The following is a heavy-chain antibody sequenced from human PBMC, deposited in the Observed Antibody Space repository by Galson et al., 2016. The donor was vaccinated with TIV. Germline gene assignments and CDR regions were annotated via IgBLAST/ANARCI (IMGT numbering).Heavy chain of an antibody. D-gene: IGHD4-17*01. V-gene: IGHV3-30*18. J-gene: IGHJ4*02. CDR2: ILYDGSNK. Sequence: SLRLSCAASGFSFSSYGMHWVRQAPGKGLEWVAVILYDGSNKYYADSVKGRFTISRDNSKNTVSLLMNSLRAEDTAVYYCAKDPRIYGDYLLAYFDCWGQGTLVSVSS. CDR3: AKDPRIYGDYLLAYFDC. CDR1: GFSFSSYG.